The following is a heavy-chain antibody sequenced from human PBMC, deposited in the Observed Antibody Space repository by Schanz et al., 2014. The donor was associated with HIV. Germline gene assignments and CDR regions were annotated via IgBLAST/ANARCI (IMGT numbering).Heavy chain of an antibody. J-gene: IGHJ3*02. Sequence: QVQLVESGGGVVQPGRSLRLSCAASGFTFSSYGLHWVRQAPGKGLEWVAKIWHDGSNEYYADSVKGRFTISRDNSKNTLYLQMNSLRAEDTAVYYCANMVVAATDDAFDIWGQGTMVTVSS. CDR1: GFTFSSYG. CDR3: ANMVVAATDDAFDI. D-gene: IGHD2-15*01. CDR2: IWHDGSNE. V-gene: IGHV3-33*03.